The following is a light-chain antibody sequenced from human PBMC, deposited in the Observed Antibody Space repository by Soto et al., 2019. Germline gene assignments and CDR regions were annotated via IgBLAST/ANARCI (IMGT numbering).Light chain of an antibody. J-gene: IGKJ4*01. CDR3: QQYNTYSSLN. CDR1: QSISSW. Sequence: DIQMTHSPSTLSASVVDRVTITCRASQSISSWLAWYQQKLGRAPRLLIYDASSLESGVPSRFSGSGYGTEFTLTISSLQPDDFATYYCQQYNTYSSLNFGGGTKVDIK. V-gene: IGKV1-5*01. CDR2: DAS.